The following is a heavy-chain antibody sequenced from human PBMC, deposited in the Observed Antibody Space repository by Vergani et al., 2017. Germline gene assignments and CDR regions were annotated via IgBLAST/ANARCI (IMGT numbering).Heavy chain of an antibody. CDR3: ARGRITMVRGVTKHNWFDP. V-gene: IGHV1-2*02. D-gene: IGHD3-10*01. J-gene: IGHJ5*02. CDR1: GYTFTSYY. Sequence: QVQLVQSGAEVKKPGASVKVSCKASGYTFTSYYMHWVRQAPGQGLEWMGWINPNSGGTNYAQKFQGRVTMTRDTSISTAYMELSRLRSDDTAVYYCARGRITMVRGVTKHNWFDPWGQGTLVTVSS. CDR2: INPNSGGT.